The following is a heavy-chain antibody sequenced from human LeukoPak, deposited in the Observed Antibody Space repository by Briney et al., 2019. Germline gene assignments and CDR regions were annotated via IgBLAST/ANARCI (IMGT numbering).Heavy chain of an antibody. CDR1: GYSISSGYY. Sequence: SETLSLTCAVSGYSISSGYYWGWIRQPPGKGLEWIGCIYHSGSTYYNPSLKSRVTISVDTSKNQFSLKLSSVTAADTAVYYCARPVPGWYFDYWGQGTLVTVSS. J-gene: IGHJ4*02. CDR2: IYHSGST. CDR3: ARPVPGWYFDY. D-gene: IGHD2-15*01. V-gene: IGHV4-38-2*01.